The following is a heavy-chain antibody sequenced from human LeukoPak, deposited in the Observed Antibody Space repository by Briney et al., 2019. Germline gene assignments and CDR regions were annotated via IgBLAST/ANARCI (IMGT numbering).Heavy chain of an antibody. CDR3: AKDRRYCRSTSCYTAPIGY. V-gene: IGHV3-23*01. CDR1: GFTFSSYA. D-gene: IGHD2-2*02. Sequence: GGSLRLSCAASGFTFSSYAMSWVRQAPGKGLEWVSAISGSGGSTYYADSVKGRFTISRDNSKNTLYLQMNSLRAEDTAVYYCAKDRRYCRSTSCYTAPIGYWGQGILVTVSS. J-gene: IGHJ4*02. CDR2: ISGSGGST.